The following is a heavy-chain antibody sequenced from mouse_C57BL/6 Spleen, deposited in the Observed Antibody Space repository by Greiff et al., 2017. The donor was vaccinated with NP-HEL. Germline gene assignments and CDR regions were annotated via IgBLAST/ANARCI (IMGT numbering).Heavy chain of an antibody. J-gene: IGHJ2*01. CDR1: GYTFTSYW. D-gene: IGHD3-1*01. CDR3: ATKGNSSGYDY. CDR2: IDPSDSEP. Sequence: QVQLQQPGAELVRPGSSVELSCKASGYTFTSYWMHWVKQRPIQGLEWIGNIDPSDSEPHYNQKFKDKATLTVDKSSRTAYMQLSSLTSEDSAVYYCATKGNSSGYDYWGQGTTLTVSS. V-gene: IGHV1-52*01.